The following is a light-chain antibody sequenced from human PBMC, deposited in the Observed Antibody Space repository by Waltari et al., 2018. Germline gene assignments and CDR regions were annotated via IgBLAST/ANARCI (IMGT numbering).Light chain of an antibody. Sequence: QSALPQPASVSGSPGQSLTISCTGTSSDVGAYHYASRNQQHPGKAPKLILYEVSSRPSGVSTRFSGYKSGNTASLTISGLQAEDEADYYCSSFTSSSTLLFGGGTKLTVL. CDR3: SSFTSSSTLL. J-gene: IGLJ2*01. V-gene: IGLV2-14*01. CDR2: EVS. CDR1: SSDVGAYHY.